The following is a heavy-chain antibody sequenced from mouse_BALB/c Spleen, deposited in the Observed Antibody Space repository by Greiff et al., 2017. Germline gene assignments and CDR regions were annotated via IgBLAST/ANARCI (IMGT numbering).Heavy chain of an antibody. Sequence: DVMLVESGGGLVQPGGSRKLSCAASGFTFSSFGMHWVRQSPEKGLEWVAYISSGSSTIYYADTVKGRFTISRDNPKNTLFLQMTSLRSEDTAMYYCARRGAFYGYGYAMDYWGQGTSVTVSS. J-gene: IGHJ4*01. CDR3: ARRGAFYGYGYAMDY. D-gene: IGHD1-2*01. V-gene: IGHV5-17*02. CDR2: ISSGSSTI. CDR1: GFTFSSFG.